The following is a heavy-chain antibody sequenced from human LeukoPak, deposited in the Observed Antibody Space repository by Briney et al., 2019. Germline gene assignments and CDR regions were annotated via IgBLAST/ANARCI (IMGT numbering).Heavy chain of an antibody. V-gene: IGHV3-20*04. CDR1: GFTFDDYG. CDR2: INWNGGST. J-gene: IGHJ6*03. D-gene: IGHD2-2*01. CDR3: ARGKYCSSTSCYLSYMDV. Sequence: GGSLRLSCAASGFTFDDYGMSRVRQAPGKGLEWVSGINWNGGSTGYADSVKGRFTISRDNAKNSLYLQMNSLRAEDTALYYCARGKYCSSTSCYLSYMDVWGKGTTVTVSS.